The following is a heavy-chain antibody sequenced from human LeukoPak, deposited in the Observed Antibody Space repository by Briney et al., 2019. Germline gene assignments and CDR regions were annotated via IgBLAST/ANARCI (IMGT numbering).Heavy chain of an antibody. J-gene: IGHJ4*02. V-gene: IGHV3-23*01. CDR1: GFTFSSHA. CDR2: ISGSGGST. D-gene: IGHD5-18*01. CDR3: AQTAMVKIFDY. Sequence: PAGSLRLSSAASGFTFSSHAISTVPHATGKWPHRASAISGSGGSTYYADSVKGRLTISRDNSKNTLYLQMNSLRAEDTAVYYCAQTAMVKIFDYWGQGTLVTVSS.